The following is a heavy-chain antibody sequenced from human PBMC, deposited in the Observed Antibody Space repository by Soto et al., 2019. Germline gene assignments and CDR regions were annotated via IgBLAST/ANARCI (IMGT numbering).Heavy chain of an antibody. CDR1: GGSISSGDYY. CDR2: TYYSGST. J-gene: IGHJ3*01. V-gene: IGHV4-30-4*01. CDR3: ARDRGTGACDL. D-gene: IGHD3-10*01. Sequence: QVQLQESGPGLVKPSQTLSLTCTVSGGSISSGDYYWSWIRQPPGKGLEWIGYTYYSGSTYYNPSLKSRATISVYTSKHQFSLKLSSVTAADTAVYHSARDRGTGACDLWGQGTMVTVSS.